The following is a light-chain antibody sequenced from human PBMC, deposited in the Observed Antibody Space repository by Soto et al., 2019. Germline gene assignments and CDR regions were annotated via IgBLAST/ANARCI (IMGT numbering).Light chain of an antibody. J-gene: IGLJ1*01. Sequence: QSALTQPASVSGSPGQSITISCTGTTTEIGAYNYVSWYQQHPGKAPKLLIYGVSSRPSGVSNRFSGSKSGNAAYLTISGLQADDEAEYYCSSYTSSITPYVFGTGTKLTVL. CDR3: SSYTSSITPYV. CDR2: GVS. V-gene: IGLV2-14*01. CDR1: TTEIGAYNY.